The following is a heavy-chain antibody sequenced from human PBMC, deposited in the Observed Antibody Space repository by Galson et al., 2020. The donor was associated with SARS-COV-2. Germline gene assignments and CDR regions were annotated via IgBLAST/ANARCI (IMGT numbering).Heavy chain of an antibody. Sequence: GGSLRLSCAASGFTFSRCAMTWVRQAPGKGLEWVSGISGRGGWTYYADSVKGRFTISRDNSQNTLYVQMNSLRAEDTAVYYCGKDQGSDYGDQINYWGQGILVTVSS. CDR1: GFTFSRCA. CDR3: GKDQGSDYGDQINY. V-gene: IGHV3-23*01. J-gene: IGHJ4*02. CDR2: ISGRGGWT. D-gene: IGHD4-17*01.